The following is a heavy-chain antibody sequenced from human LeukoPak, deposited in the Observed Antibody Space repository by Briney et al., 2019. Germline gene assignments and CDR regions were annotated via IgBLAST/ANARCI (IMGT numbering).Heavy chain of an antibody. CDR1: GGSISSYY. Sequence: SETLSLTCTVSGGSISSYYWSWIRQPPGKGLEWIGYIYYSGSTNYNPSLKSRLTISVDTSNNQFSLKLNSVTAADTAVYFCARLPRDWLFTHRNGFDIWGRGAMVTVSS. CDR3: ARLPRDWLFTHRNGFDI. J-gene: IGHJ3*02. V-gene: IGHV4-59*08. CDR2: IYYSGST. D-gene: IGHD3-9*01.